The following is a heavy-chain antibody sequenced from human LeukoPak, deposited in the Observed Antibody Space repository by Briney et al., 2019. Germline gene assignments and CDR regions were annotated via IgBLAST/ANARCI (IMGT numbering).Heavy chain of an antibody. CDR1: GFTFSSYW. D-gene: IGHD3-9*01. CDR2: IKQGGSEK. CDR3: ARVLTGRDY. V-gene: IGHV3-7*04. Sequence: GGSLRLSCAASGFTFSSYWMSWVRQAPGKGLEWVANIKQGGSEKYYVDSVRGRFTISRDNAKSSLYLQMNSLRAEDTAVYYCARVLTGRDYWGQGTLVTVSS. J-gene: IGHJ4*02.